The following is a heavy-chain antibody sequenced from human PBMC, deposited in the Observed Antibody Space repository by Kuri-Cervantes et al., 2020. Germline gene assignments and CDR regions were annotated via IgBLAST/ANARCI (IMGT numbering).Heavy chain of an antibody. CDR2: INPSGGST. CDR3: ARGELYGSGNPSLDY. Sequence: ASVKVSCKASGGTFSSYAISWVRQAPGQGLEWMGIINPSGGSTTYAQKFQGRVTMTSDTSTSTVYMELSSLRSEDTAVYYCARGELYGSGNPSLDYWGQGTLVTVSS. CDR1: GGTFSSYA. D-gene: IGHD6-19*01. V-gene: IGHV1-46*01. J-gene: IGHJ4*02.